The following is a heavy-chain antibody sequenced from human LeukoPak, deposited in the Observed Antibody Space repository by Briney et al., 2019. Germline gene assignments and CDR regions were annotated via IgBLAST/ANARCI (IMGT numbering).Heavy chain of an antibody. J-gene: IGHJ4*02. CDR2: IYYSGST. CDR3: ASDPFYYDSSGYSGY. CDR1: GGSISSGDYY. V-gene: IGHV4-30-4*01. Sequence: SQTLSLTCTVSGGSISSGDYYWSWIRQPPGKGLEWIGYIYYSGSTYYNPSLKSRVTISVDTSKNQFSLKLSSVTAADTAVYYCASDPFYYDSSGYSGYWGQGTLVTVSS. D-gene: IGHD3-22*01.